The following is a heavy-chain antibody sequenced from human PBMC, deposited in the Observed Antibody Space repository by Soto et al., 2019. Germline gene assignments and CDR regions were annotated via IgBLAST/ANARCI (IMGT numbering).Heavy chain of an antibody. CDR1: GFTFSNYW. CDR2: IKQDGNEK. V-gene: IGHV3-7*04. J-gene: IGHJ4*02. CDR3: ARGXXXXXXXXXPFDY. Sequence: GGSLRLSCAASGFTFSNYWMNWVRQAPGKGLEWVASIKQDGNEKHYVDSVMGRFTISGDNTENSLYLQMNSLRAEDTAVYYCARGXXXXXXXXXPFDYWGQGTLVTVSS.